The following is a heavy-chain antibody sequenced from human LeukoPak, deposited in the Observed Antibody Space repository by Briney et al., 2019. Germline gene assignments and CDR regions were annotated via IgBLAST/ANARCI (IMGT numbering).Heavy chain of an antibody. D-gene: IGHD3-16*01. CDR3: ARGRFTLNWFDP. Sequence: SETLSLTCAVYGGSFSGYYWSWIRQPPGKGLEWIGEINHSGSTDYNPSLKSRVTISVDTSKNQFSLKLSSVTAADTAVYYCARGRFTLNWFDPWGQGTLVTVSS. V-gene: IGHV4-34*01. J-gene: IGHJ5*02. CDR2: INHSGST. CDR1: GGSFSGYY.